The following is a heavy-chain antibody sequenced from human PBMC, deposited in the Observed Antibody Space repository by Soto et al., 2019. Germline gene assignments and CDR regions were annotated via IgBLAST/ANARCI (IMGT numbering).Heavy chain of an antibody. CDR3: ARADGFGVVTPFMDY. V-gene: IGHV4-39*01. D-gene: IGHD3-3*01. CDR1: GDSINSGHYH. CDR2: VHYSGST. Sequence: QLHLQESGPGLVKPSEPLSLICAVSGDSINSGHYHWVCIRLPPGKGPEWIASVHYSGSTHYNPSLASRFTIYVDTSKSQCSLTLSSVTAAATAVYDCARADGFGVVTPFMDYWGPGTLVTVSS. J-gene: IGHJ4*02.